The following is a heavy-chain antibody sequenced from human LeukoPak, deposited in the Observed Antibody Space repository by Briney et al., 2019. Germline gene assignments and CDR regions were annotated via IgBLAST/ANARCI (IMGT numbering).Heavy chain of an antibody. V-gene: IGHV4-59*01. CDR1: GGSIRSYY. CDR3: ASANYYYYYMDV. CDR2: IYYSGST. J-gene: IGHJ6*03. Sequence: SETLSLTCTVSGGSIRSYYWSWIRQPPGKGLEWIAYIYYSGSTNYNPSLKSRVTISVDTSKNQFSLKLSSVTAADTAVYYCASANYYYYYMDVWGKGTTVTVSS.